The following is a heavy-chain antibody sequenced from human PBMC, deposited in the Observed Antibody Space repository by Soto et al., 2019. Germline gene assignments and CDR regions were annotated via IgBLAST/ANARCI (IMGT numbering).Heavy chain of an antibody. V-gene: IGHV3-72*01. CDR1: GFTFSDHY. CDR2: TRNKARSYTT. Sequence: EVQLVESGGGMVQPGGSLRLSCAASGFTFSDHYMDWVRQAPGTGPEWIARTRNKARSYTTEYAASVKGRVTISGDDSKNSMYLQMNSLTTEETAVYYGARGKAGLDCSHYMDVWVNETTVTVSS. CDR3: ARGKAGLDCSHYMDV. D-gene: IGHD2-21*02. J-gene: IGHJ6*03.